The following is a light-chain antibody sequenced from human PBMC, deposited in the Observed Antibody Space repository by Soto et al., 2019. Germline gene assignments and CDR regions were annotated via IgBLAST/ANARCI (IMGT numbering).Light chain of an antibody. Sequence: EVGMTQSPATLYVSPGERATLSCRASQSVSSNLAWYQQKPGQTPRLLMYGASTRATGIPARFSGSGSGTEFTLTISSLQSEDFAVYYCQQYHKWPPVTFGGGTRWIS. V-gene: IGKV3-15*01. CDR3: QQYHKWPPVT. CDR1: QSVSSN. J-gene: IGKJ4*01. CDR2: GAS.